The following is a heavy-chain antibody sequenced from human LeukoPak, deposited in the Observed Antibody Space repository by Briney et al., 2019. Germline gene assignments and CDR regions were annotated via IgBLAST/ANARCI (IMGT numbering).Heavy chain of an antibody. CDR3: ARARVAVAGTEGYYYYMDV. D-gene: IGHD6-19*01. J-gene: IGHJ6*03. V-gene: IGHV3-21*01. Sequence: PGGSLRLSCAASGFTFSSYSMNWVRQAPGKGLEWVSSISSSSSYIYYADSVKGRFTISRDNAKNSLYLQMNSLRAEDTAVYYCARARVAVAGTEGYYYYMDVWGKGTTVTIS. CDR1: GFTFSSYS. CDR2: ISSSSSYI.